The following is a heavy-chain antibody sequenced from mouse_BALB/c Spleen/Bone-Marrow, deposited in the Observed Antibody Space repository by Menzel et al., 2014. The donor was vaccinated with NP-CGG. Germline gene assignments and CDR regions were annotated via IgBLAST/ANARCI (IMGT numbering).Heavy chain of an antibody. Sequence: EVKLVESGGDLVKSGGSLKLSCAASGFTFSTYGMSWVRQTPDKRLEWVAAISNGGIYTYYPGTVKGRFTISRDNAKNTLYLQMSSLKSEDTAMYYCVRPYDYGTWFAYWGQGTLVTVSA. J-gene: IGHJ3*01. CDR1: GFTFSTYG. V-gene: IGHV5-6*01. CDR2: ISNGGIYT. CDR3: VRPYDYGTWFAY. D-gene: IGHD2-4*01.